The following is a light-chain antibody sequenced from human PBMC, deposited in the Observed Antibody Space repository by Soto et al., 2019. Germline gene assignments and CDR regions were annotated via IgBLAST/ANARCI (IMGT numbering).Light chain of an antibody. V-gene: IGKV3-20*01. CDR3: QQFGISPPVT. CDR1: QTVRSTY. Sequence: EIVLTQSPGTLSLSPGETATLSCRARQTVRSTYLAWYQQKPGQAPRLLIYGASTRATGIPDRFSGSGSGTDFTLTISRLEPEDFPVYYCQQFGISPPVTFGGGTKVE. CDR2: GAS. J-gene: IGKJ4*01.